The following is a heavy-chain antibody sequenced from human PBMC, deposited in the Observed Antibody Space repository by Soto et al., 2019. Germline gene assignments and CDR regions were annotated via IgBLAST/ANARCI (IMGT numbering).Heavy chain of an antibody. D-gene: IGHD2-2*01. Sequence: PSETLSLTCTVSGGSISSDSYYWGWIRQSPEKGLEWIASISYSGSTYYNPTLKSRLIISVDTSKSQFSLKLSSVTAADTAVYYCARVFRRAMHAFDIWGQGTMVNVSS. J-gene: IGHJ3*02. CDR1: GGSISSDSYY. CDR2: ISYSGST. CDR3: ARVFRRAMHAFDI. V-gene: IGHV4-39*07.